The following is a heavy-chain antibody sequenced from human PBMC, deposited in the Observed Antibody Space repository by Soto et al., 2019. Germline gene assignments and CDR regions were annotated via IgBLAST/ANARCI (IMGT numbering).Heavy chain of an antibody. CDR3: ARDWATGYLFDY. CDR1: GFTFSSYS. D-gene: IGHD3-9*01. CDR2: ISSSSSYI. J-gene: IGHJ4*02. V-gene: IGHV3-21*01. Sequence: GGSLRLSCAASGFTFSSYSMNWVRQAPGKGLEWVSSISSSSSYIYYADSVKGRFTISRDNAKNSLYLQMNSLRAEDTAVYYCARDWATGYLFDYWGQGTLVTVSS.